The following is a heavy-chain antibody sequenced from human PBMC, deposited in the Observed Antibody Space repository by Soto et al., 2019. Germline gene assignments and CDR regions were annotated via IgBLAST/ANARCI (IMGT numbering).Heavy chain of an antibody. V-gene: IGHV3-21*01. Sequence: GGSLRLSCAASGFTFSSYSMNWVRQAPGKGLEWVSSISSSSSYIYYADSVKGRFTISRDNAKNSLYLQMNSLRAEDTAVYYCARGENLVVPAAMRGFGYYYYMDVWGKGTKVTVSS. CDR3: ARGENLVVPAAMRGFGYYYYMDV. CDR1: GFTFSSYS. J-gene: IGHJ6*03. D-gene: IGHD2-2*01. CDR2: ISSSSSYI.